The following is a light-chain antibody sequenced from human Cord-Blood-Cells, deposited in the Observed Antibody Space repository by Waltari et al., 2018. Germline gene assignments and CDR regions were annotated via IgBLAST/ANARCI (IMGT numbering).Light chain of an antibody. CDR1: QGISSY. Sequence: TWCASQGISSYFVWYQTKYAIVSSDWSSDVCTSDIGVPSRFSGSGSGTDYTLTISSLQPEDFATYYCQQAYSIPFTFGPGTKVDIK. CDR2: DVC. CDR3: QQAYSIPFT. V-gene: IGKV1D-43*01. J-gene: IGKJ3*01.